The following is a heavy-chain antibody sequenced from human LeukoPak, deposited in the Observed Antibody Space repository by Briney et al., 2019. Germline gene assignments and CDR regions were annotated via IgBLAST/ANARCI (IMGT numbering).Heavy chain of an antibody. Sequence: PGGSLRLPCAASGFTFSSYAMSWVRQAPGKGLEWVSAISGSGGSTYYADSVKGRFTISRDNSKNTLYLQMNSLRAEDTAVYYCAKVSYDFWSGYYIGYYYYGMDVWGQGTTVTVSS. D-gene: IGHD3/OR15-3a*01. J-gene: IGHJ6*02. CDR2: ISGSGGST. CDR3: AKVSYDFWSGYYIGYYYYGMDV. CDR1: GFTFSSYA. V-gene: IGHV3-23*01.